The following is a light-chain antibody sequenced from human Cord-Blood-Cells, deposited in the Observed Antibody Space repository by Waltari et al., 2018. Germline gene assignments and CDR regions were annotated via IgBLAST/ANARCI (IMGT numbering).Light chain of an antibody. J-gene: IGLJ2*01. CDR3: SSYAGSNNFVV. CDR1: SSDVGGYNY. V-gene: IGLV2-8*01. Sequence: QSALTQPPSASGSPGQSVTISCTGTSSDVGGYNYVSWYQQHPGKAPKLMIYEVSKRPSGVPYLFSGSKSGNTASLTVSGLQAEDEADYYGSSYAGSNNFVVFGGGTKLTVL. CDR2: EVS.